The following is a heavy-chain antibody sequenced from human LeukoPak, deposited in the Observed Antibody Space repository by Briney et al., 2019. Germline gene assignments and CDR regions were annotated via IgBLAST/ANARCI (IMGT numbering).Heavy chain of an antibody. CDR3: ARVSRQWLEYFDY. V-gene: IGHV1-46*01. CDR1: GYTFTSYY. Sequence: ASVKVSCKASGYTFTSYYMHWVRQDPGQGLERMGIINPSGGSTSYAQKFQGRVTMTRDMSTSTDYMELSSLRSEDTAVYYCARVSRQWLEYFDYWGQGTLVTVSS. J-gene: IGHJ4*02. CDR2: INPSGGST. D-gene: IGHD6-19*01.